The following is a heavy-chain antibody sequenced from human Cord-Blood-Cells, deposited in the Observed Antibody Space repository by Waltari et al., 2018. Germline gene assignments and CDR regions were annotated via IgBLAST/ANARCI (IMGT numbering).Heavy chain of an antibody. CDR3: AHSERYKLPLFFAFDI. V-gene: IGHV2-5*02. Sequence: QITLKESGPTLVKPTQTLTLTCTFSGFSLSTSGVGVGWIRQPPGKALEWLALIYWDDDKRYSPSLKSRLTITKDTSKNQVVLTMTNMDPVDTATYYCAHSERYKLPLFFAFDIWGQGTMVTVSS. J-gene: IGHJ3*02. D-gene: IGHD1-1*01. CDR2: IYWDDDK. CDR1: GFSLSTSGVG.